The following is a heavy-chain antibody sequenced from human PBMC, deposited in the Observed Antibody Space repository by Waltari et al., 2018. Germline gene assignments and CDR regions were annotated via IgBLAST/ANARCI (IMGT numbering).Heavy chain of an antibody. CDR3: AKVMADGYNFPLDY. D-gene: IGHD5-12*01. J-gene: IGHJ4*02. V-gene: IGHV3-9*01. Sequence: EVQLVESGGGLVKPGGSLRLSCAASGFTFSSYSLNWVRQAPGKGLEWVSGISWNSGSIGYADSVKGRFTISRDNAKNSLYLQMNSLRAEDTALYYCAKVMADGYNFPLDYWGQGTLVTVSS. CDR2: ISWNSGSI. CDR1: GFTFSSYS.